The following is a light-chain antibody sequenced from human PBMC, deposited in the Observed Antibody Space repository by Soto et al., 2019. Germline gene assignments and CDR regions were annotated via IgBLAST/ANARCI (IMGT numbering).Light chain of an antibody. V-gene: IGLV1-47*01. Sequence: QSVLTQPPSASGTPGQRVTISCSGSPSNIGSNTVSWYQQFSGSAPKLLIYKNNQRPSGVPDRFSGSKSGSSASLAISGLRSEDEADYYCASWDDSLSGYVFGTGTKLTVL. CDR1: PSNIGSNT. CDR3: ASWDDSLSGYV. CDR2: KNN. J-gene: IGLJ1*01.